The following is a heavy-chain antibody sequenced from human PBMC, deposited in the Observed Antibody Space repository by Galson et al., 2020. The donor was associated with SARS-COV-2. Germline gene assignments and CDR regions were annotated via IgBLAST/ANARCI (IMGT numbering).Heavy chain of an antibody. Sequence: GESLKISCVASGFTFRNHAMSWVRQAPGKGLEWVSVTGGGTYYADSVKGRFTISRDNSKNTLFLQMNSLRAEDTAVYYCPRQPGYCTTGVCYNCVSWGQGPLVTVSS. V-gene: IGHV3-23*01. J-gene: IGHJ4*02. CDR3: PRQPGYCTTGVCYNCVS. CDR1: GFTFRNHA. D-gene: IGHD2-8*01. CDR2: TGGGT.